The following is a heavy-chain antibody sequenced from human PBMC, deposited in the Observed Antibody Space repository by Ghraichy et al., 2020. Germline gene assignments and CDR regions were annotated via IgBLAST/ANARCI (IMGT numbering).Heavy chain of an antibody. J-gene: IGHJ5*02. CDR3: PRGLGRGWFDP. V-gene: IGHV4-59*01. CDR1: GGSISSYY. Sequence: SETLSLTCTVPGGSISSYYWSWIRQPPGKGLEWIGNIYYSGSTNYSPSLKSRVTISLDTSKNQFSLRLSSVTAADTAVYYCPRGLGRGWFDPWGQGTLVTVSS. CDR2: IYYSGST. D-gene: IGHD1-26*01.